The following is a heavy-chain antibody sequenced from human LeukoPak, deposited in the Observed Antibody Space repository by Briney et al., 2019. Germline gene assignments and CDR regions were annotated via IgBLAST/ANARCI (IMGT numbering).Heavy chain of an antibody. CDR2: ISGNGDYT. V-gene: IGHV3-64*02. Sequence: GSLRLSCAASGFTFSSYSMHWVRQAPGKGLEYVSAISGNGDYTYYTDSVKGRFTVSRDNSKNTLYLQMNSLRAEDTAIYYCAKGMSSWYYDYWGQGTLVTVSS. D-gene: IGHD6-13*01. CDR1: GFTFSSYS. J-gene: IGHJ4*02. CDR3: AKGMSSWYYDY.